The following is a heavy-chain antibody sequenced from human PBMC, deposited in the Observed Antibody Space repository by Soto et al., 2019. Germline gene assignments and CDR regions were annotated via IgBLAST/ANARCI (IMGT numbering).Heavy chain of an antibody. D-gene: IGHD2-15*01. Sequence: GASVKVSCKASGYTFTSYCITWVRQAPGQGLEYMGWISAYNGNTNYAQKLQGRVTMTADTSTNTAYMELRSLRSDDTAVYYCARYCSGGSCDSNTAFDIWGQGTMVTVSS. CDR3: ARYCSGGSCDSNTAFDI. V-gene: IGHV1-18*01. CDR1: GYTFTSYC. J-gene: IGHJ3*02. CDR2: ISAYNGNT.